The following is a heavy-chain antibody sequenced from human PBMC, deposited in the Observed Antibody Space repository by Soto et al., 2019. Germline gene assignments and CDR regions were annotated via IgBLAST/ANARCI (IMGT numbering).Heavy chain of an antibody. D-gene: IGHD2-21*02. CDR1: GFTFNYYW. V-gene: IGHV3-74*01. CDR2: IHSDGSTT. J-gene: IGHJ3*01. Sequence: EVQLVESEGGLVQRGGSLRLSSAASGFTFNYYWMHWVRQAPGQGLVWVSHIHSDGSTTTYADSVKDRFTISRDNAKNTLYLQMNSLRAEDTAVYYCVRGDKGGFDLWGQGTTVTVSS. CDR3: VRGDKGGFDL.